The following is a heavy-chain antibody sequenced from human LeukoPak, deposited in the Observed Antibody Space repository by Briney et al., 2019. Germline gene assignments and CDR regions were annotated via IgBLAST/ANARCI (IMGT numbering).Heavy chain of an antibody. J-gene: IGHJ4*02. Sequence: PGGSLRLSCAASGFTFSDYGMHWVRQAPGKGLEWVAFIRYEGTNKYYADSVKGRFTISRDNSKNTLYLHMNSLRAEDTAVYYCARRAGGYSHPYDYWGQGTLVTVSS. CDR2: IRYEGTNK. D-gene: IGHD4-23*01. CDR1: GFTFSDYG. V-gene: IGHV3-30*02. CDR3: ARRAGGYSHPYDY.